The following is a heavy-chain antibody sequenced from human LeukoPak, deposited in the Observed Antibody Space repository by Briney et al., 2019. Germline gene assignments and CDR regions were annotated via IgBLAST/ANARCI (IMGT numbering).Heavy chain of an antibody. Sequence: PGGSLRLSCAASGFTFSSYGMHWVRQAPGKGLEWVAFIRYDGSNKYYADSVKGRFTISRDNAENSLYVQMSSLRAEDTAVYYCARARGTVDCSSTSCYIFDNWGQGTLVTVSS. V-gene: IGHV3-30*02. J-gene: IGHJ4*02. CDR1: GFTFSSYG. CDR2: IRYDGSNK. D-gene: IGHD2-2*02. CDR3: ARARGTVDCSSTSCYIFDN.